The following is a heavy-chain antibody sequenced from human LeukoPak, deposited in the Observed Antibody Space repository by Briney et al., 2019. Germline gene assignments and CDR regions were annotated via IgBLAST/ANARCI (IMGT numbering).Heavy chain of an antibody. Sequence: GGSLGLSCAASGFTFSSYWMSWVRQAPGKGLEWVANIKQDGSEKYYVDPVKGRFTISRDNAKNSLYLQMNSLRAEDTAVYYCARGRVGYCSGGSCYPYFDYWGQGTLVTVSS. CDR1: GFTFSSYW. V-gene: IGHV3-7*01. J-gene: IGHJ4*02. CDR2: IKQDGSEK. D-gene: IGHD2-15*01. CDR3: ARGRVGYCSGGSCYPYFDY.